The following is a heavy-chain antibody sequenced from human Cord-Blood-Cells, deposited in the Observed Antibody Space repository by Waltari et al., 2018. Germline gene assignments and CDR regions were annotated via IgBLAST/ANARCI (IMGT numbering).Heavy chain of an antibody. CDR1: GGSFSGYY. CDR2: INHSGST. CDR3: ARGEGYCSSTSCYYFDY. Sequence: QVQLQQWGAGLLKPSETLSLPCAVYGGSFSGYYCSWIRQPPGKGLEWIGEINHSGSTNYNPSLKSRVTISVDTSKNQFSLKLSSVTAADTAVYYCARGEGYCSSTSCYYFDYWGQGTLVTVSS. D-gene: IGHD2-2*01. V-gene: IGHV4-34*01. J-gene: IGHJ4*02.